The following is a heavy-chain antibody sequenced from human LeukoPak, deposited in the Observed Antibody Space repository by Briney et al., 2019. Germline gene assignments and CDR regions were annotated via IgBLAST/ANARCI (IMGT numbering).Heavy chain of an antibody. CDR1: GYSFTNYW. CDR3: ARRPSGSYYGFDY. CDR2: IYPGDSDT. J-gene: IGHJ4*02. Sequence: PGESLKLSCKGSGYSFTNYWIGWVRQMPGKCLEWVGIIYPGDSDTRYSPSFQGQVTISADKSISTAYLQWSSLKASDTAMYYCARRPSGSYYGFDYWGRGTLVTVSS. D-gene: IGHD1-26*01. V-gene: IGHV5-51*01.